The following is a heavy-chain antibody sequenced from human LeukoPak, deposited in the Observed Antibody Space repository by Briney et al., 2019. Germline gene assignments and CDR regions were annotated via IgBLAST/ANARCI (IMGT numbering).Heavy chain of an antibody. V-gene: IGHV1-8*01. CDR1: GYTFTSYD. D-gene: IGHD3-22*01. J-gene: IGHJ3*02. CDR3: ARAHSYYDSSGYYSLDAFDI. Sequence: ASVKVSCKASGYTFTSYDINWVRQATGQGLEWMGWKNPNSGNTGYAQKFQGRVTMTRNTSISTAYMELSSLRSEDTAVYYCARAHSYYDSSGYYSLDAFDIWGQGTMVTVSS. CDR2: KNPNSGNT.